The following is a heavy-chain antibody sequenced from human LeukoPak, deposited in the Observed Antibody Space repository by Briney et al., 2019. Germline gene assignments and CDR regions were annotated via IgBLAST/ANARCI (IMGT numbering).Heavy chain of an antibody. V-gene: IGHV1-2*02. CDR2: INPESGGT. Sequence: ASVKDSPKSSVYTFTAFYIHGVPLAPGQGREGMGWINPESGGTKFEQKFQGRVTMTSDTYITTAYMELTRIRYDDTAVYYCARGLLPMSNWFDPWGQGTVVTVSS. CDR1: VYTFTAFY. D-gene: IGHD2-15*01. J-gene: IGHJ5*02. CDR3: ARGLLPMSNWFDP.